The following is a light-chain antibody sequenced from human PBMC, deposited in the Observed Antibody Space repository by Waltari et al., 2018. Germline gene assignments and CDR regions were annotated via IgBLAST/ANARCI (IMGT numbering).Light chain of an antibody. V-gene: IGLV2-14*03. CDR1: NRAFHDSYY. CDR2: DVR. Sequence: QSALTQPASVPGSPGPSVALPCPGTNRAFHDSYYFSWYQHTPGKAPNLVMYDVRKRPSGVSNRFSGSKSGNTASLTISGLQADDEANYYCSSYAGSNSIVFGGGTRLTVL. J-gene: IGLJ3*02. CDR3: SSYAGSNSIV.